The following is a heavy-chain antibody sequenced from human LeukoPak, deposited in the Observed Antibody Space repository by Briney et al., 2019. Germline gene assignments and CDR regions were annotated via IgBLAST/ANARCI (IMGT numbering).Heavy chain of an antibody. Sequence: GGSLRLSCAASGFTFSGHSMSWVRQAPGKGLEWVSAISSGGDVTFYADSVKGRFIVSRDQSNNMLPLQMSSLRAEDTALYYCAKHRAPVPGSHPKNPTAYFEDWGQGTLVTVSS. CDR3: AKHRAPVPGSHPKNPTAYFED. CDR2: ISSGGDVT. D-gene: IGHD6-19*01. V-gene: IGHV3-23*01. CDR1: GFTFSGHS. J-gene: IGHJ4*02.